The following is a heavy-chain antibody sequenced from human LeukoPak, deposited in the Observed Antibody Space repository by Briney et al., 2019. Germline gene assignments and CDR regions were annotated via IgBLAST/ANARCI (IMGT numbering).Heavy chain of an antibody. J-gene: IGHJ6*03. V-gene: IGHV3-21*01. D-gene: IGHD1-26*01. CDR3: ARDPYSGSYWNYYYYYMDV. CDR1: GFTFDDYG. Sequence: AGGSLRLSCGASGFTFDDYGMNWVRQAPGKGLEWVSSITSSSTYMYYADSVKGRFTISRDNARNSLYLQMNSLRAEDTAVYYCARDPYSGSYWNYYYYYMDVWGKGTTVTISS. CDR2: ITSSSTYM.